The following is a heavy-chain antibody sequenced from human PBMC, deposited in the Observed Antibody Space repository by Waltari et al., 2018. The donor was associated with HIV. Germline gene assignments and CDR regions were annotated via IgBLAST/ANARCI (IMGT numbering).Heavy chain of an antibody. J-gene: IGHJ6*02. D-gene: IGHD6-13*01. CDR2: IYYSGST. Sequence: QLQLQQSGPGLVKPSETLSLSCTVSGGSISGSNSYWGWIRQPPGKGLEWIGSIYYSGSTFYNASLKSRVTISVDTSKKQFSLKLSSVTAADTAVYYCARELTTVAAAGLQFYFHGMDVWGQGTTVTVSS. V-gene: IGHV4-39*07. CDR1: GGSISGSNSY. CDR3: ARELTTVAAAGLQFYFHGMDV.